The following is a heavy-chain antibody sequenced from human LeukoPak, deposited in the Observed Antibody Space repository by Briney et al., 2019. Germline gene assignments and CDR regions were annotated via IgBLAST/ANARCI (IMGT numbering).Heavy chain of an antibody. V-gene: IGHV3-7*01. CDR3: ARGSSAGASLRHDY. CDR1: GFTFSSYW. CDR2: IKQDGSEE. J-gene: IGHJ4*02. D-gene: IGHD1-26*01. Sequence: GRSLRLSCAASGFTFSSYWMSWVRQAPGKGLEWVANIKQDGSEEHFVDSVKSRFTISRDNAKKSLYLQMNSLRAEDTAVYYCARGSSAGASLRHDYWGQGTLVTVSS.